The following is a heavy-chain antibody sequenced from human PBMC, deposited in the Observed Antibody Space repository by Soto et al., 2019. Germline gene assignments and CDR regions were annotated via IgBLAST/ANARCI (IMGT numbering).Heavy chain of an antibody. Sequence: SETLSLTCTVSGGSISSGGYYWSWIRQHPGKGLEWIGYIYYSGSTYYNPSLKSRVTISVDTSKNQFSLKLSSVTAADTAVYYCARDRDYYDSSGLGSRAFDIWGQGTMVTVSS. V-gene: IGHV4-31*03. D-gene: IGHD3-22*01. CDR2: IYYSGST. J-gene: IGHJ3*02. CDR3: ARDRDYYDSSGLGSRAFDI. CDR1: GGSISSGGYY.